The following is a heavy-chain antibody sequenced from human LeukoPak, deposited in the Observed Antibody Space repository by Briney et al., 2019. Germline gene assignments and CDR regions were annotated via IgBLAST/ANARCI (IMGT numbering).Heavy chain of an antibody. J-gene: IGHJ6*03. Sequence: GASVKVSCKASGGTFSSYAMSWVRQAPGQGLEWMGEIIPIFGTANSAQKFQGRGTITADESTSTAYIELSSLRSEDTAVYYCARVSGVLRYFDSNYYMDVWGKGTTVTVSS. CDR1: GGTFSSYA. D-gene: IGHD3-9*01. CDR2: IIPIFGTA. V-gene: IGHV1-69*13. CDR3: ARVSGVLRYFDSNYYMDV.